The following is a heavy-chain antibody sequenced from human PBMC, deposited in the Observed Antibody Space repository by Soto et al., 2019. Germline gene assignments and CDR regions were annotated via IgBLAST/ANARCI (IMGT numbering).Heavy chain of an antibody. D-gene: IGHD2-2*01. V-gene: IGHV3-23*01. Sequence: GGSLRLSCAASGFTFSSYSMNWVRQAPGKGLEWVSAISGSGGSTYYADSVKGRFTISRDNSKNTLYLQMNSLRAEDTAVYYCAKDSPPDIVVVPAQDAFDIWGQGTLVTVSS. CDR3: AKDSPPDIVVVPAQDAFDI. CDR1: GFTFSSYS. CDR2: ISGSGGST. J-gene: IGHJ3*02.